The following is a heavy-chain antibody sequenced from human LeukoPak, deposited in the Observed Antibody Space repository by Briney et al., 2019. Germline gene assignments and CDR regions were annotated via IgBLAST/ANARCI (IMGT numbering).Heavy chain of an antibody. CDR2: FNHSEST. CDR3: ARHVGRDIVVVPAARPFDY. D-gene: IGHD2-2*02. J-gene: IGHJ4*02. Sequence: SETLSLTCAVYGGSFSGYYWSWIRQPQGRGWSGLGEFNHSESTNYNPSLKSRVTISVDTSKNQFSLKLNSVTAADTAVYYCARHVGRDIVVVPAARPFDYWGQGTLVTVSS. V-gene: IGHV4-34*01. CDR1: GGSFSGYY.